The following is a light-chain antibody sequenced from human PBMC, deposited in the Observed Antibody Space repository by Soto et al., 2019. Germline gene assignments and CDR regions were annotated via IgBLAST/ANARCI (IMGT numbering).Light chain of an antibody. CDR1: QDISNN. Sequence: DIQMTQSPSSLSASVGDRVTITCQASQDISNNLHWYQVKPGKAPKLLIYDASNLETGVPSRFSGSGSGTDFTFTVSSLQPEDVATYFCQKYNGVPLTFGPGTKVEIK. V-gene: IGKV1-33*01. CDR3: QKYNGVPLT. J-gene: IGKJ3*01. CDR2: DAS.